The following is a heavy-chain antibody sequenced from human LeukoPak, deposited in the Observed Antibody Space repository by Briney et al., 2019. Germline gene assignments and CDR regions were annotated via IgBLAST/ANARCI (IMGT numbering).Heavy chain of an antibody. Sequence: ASVKVSCKASGYTFTSYYMHWVRQAPGQGLEWMGIINPSGGSTSYAQKFQGRVTMTRDMSTSTVYMELSSLRPEDTAVYYCARVVVPSRSTNWFDPWGQGTLVTVSS. CDR1: GYTFTSYY. V-gene: IGHV1-46*01. D-gene: IGHD2-2*01. CDR2: INPSGGST. CDR3: ARVVVPSRSTNWFDP. J-gene: IGHJ5*02.